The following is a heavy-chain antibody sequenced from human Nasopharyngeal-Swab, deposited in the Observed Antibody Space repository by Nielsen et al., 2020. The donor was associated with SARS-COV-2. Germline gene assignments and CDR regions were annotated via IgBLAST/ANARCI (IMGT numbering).Heavy chain of an antibody. CDR1: GYTFTSYD. Sequence: ASVKVSCKASGYTFTSYDINWVRQATGQGLEWMGWMNPNSGNTGYAQKFQGRVTMTRNTSISTAYMELSSLRSEDTAVYYCAARVPAAIAFYYYGMDVWGQGTTVTVSS. J-gene: IGHJ6*02. V-gene: IGHV1-8*01. CDR3: AARVPAAIAFYYYGMDV. CDR2: MNPNSGNT. D-gene: IGHD2-2*01.